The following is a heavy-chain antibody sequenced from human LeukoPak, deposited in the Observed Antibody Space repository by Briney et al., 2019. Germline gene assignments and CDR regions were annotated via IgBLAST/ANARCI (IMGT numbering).Heavy chain of an antibody. CDR2: INHSGST. V-gene: IGHV4-34*01. J-gene: IGHJ6*03. CDR3: ARSVYYYMDV. Sequence: ASETLSLTCAVYGVSFSGYYWSWLRQPPGKGLEWIGEINHSGSTNYNPSLKSRVTISVDTSKNQFSLKLSSVTAADTAVYYCARSVYYYMDVWGKGTTVTVSS. CDR1: GVSFSGYY.